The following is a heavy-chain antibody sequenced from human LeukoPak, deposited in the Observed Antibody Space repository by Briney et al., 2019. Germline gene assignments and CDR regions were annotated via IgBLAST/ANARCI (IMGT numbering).Heavy chain of an antibody. CDR1: GFSFSTYW. V-gene: IGHV3-7*01. Sequence: PGGSLRLSCAASGFSFSTYWMTWVRQAPGKGLEWVANIKQDGSEKCYVDSVKGRFTISKDNAMNSLYLQMNSLRAEDTAVYYCARPAGWGSLDYWGQGTLVTVSS. CDR3: ARPAGWGSLDY. D-gene: IGHD7-27*01. J-gene: IGHJ4*02. CDR2: IKQDGSEK.